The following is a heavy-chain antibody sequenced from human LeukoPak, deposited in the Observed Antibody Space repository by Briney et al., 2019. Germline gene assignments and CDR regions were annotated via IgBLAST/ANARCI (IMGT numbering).Heavy chain of an antibody. CDR3: ARGMVGATLDY. CDR1: GGSISSYY. V-gene: IGHV4-59*01. CDR2: IYYSGST. J-gene: IGHJ4*02. Sequence: SETLSLTCTVSGGSISSYYWSWIRQPPGKGLEWIGYIYYSGSTNYNPSLKSRVTISVDTSKNQFSLKLSSVTAADTAVYYCARGMVGATLDYWGQGTLVTVSS. D-gene: IGHD1-26*01.